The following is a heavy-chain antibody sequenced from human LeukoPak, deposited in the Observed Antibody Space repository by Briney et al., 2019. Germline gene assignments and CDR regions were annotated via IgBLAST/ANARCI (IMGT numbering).Heavy chain of an antibody. D-gene: IGHD2-2*01. CDR2: ISGDGTTT. Sequence: GGSLRLSCAASGFTFSDYWMHWVRQTPGKGLVWVARISGDGTTTNYADSVKGRFSISRDNARNTLYLQMNSLRVDDTAVYFCVNCGRLVGGTKGLDDWGQGTLVSVS. J-gene: IGHJ4*02. CDR1: GFTFSDYW. CDR3: VNCGRLVGGTKGLDD. V-gene: IGHV3-74*01.